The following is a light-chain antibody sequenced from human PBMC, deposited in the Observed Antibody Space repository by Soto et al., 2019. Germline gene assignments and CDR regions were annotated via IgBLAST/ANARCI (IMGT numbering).Light chain of an antibody. CDR2: AAS. CDR3: QQLNSYAFT. J-gene: IGKJ3*01. Sequence: DIQMTQSPSSLSASVGDRATITCRASQGISSYLAWYQQKPGKAPKLLIYAASTLQSGVPSRFSGSGSGTEFTLTISSLQPEDFATYYCQQLNSYAFTFGPGTKVDIK. CDR1: QGISSY. V-gene: IGKV1-9*01.